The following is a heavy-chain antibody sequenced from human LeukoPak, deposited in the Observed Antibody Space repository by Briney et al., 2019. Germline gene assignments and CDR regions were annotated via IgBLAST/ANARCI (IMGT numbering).Heavy chain of an antibody. Sequence: GGSLRLSCSPSRFTFSRVAMFWVRRAPGNGLEYVSGISSDGGRTNCADSVKPRFTISRDNSKVTLYLQMTSLRPEDTAIYYCVKDPSGNYFYFDYWGQGTLVTVSS. CDR1: RFTFSRVA. CDR2: ISSDGGRT. V-gene: IGHV3-64D*09. D-gene: IGHD1-26*01. J-gene: IGHJ4*02. CDR3: VKDPSGNYFYFDY.